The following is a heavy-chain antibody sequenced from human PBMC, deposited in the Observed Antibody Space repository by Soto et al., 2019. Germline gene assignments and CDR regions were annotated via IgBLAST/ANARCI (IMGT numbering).Heavy chain of an antibody. J-gene: IGHJ4*02. CDR1: GYTFTSYG. CDR3: ARDRDYYGSGSSPFDY. D-gene: IGHD3-10*01. CDR2: ISAYNGNT. Sequence: QVQLVQSGAEVKKPGASVKVSCKASGYTFTSYGISWVRQAPGQGLEWMGWISAYNGNTNYAQKLQGRVTMTTDTSTSTAYMELRSLRSDDTVVYYCARDRDYYGSGSSPFDYWGQGTLVTVSS. V-gene: IGHV1-18*04.